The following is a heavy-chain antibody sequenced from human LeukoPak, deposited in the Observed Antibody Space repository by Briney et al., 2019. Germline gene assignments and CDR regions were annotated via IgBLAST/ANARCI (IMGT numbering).Heavy chain of an antibody. V-gene: IGHV3-64D*06. CDR1: GFTFSSYA. CDR3: VKEVGLSHSSSSWGYFDD. D-gene: IGHD6-13*01. CDR2: ISSNGGST. J-gene: IGHJ4*02. Sequence: PGGSLRLSCSASGFTFSSYAMHWVRQAPGKGLEYVSAISSNGGSTYYADSVKGRFTISRDNSKNTLYLQMSSLRAEDTAVYYCVKEVGLSHSSSSWGYFDDWGQGTLVTVSS.